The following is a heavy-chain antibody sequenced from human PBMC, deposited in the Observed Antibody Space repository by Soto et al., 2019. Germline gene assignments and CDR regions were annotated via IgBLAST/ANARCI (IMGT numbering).Heavy chain of an antibody. CDR3: ARPVNYYYYYMDV. V-gene: IGHV4-59*08. CDR1: GGSISSYY. CDR2: INYSGST. J-gene: IGHJ6*03. Sequence: SETLSLTCTVSGGSISSYYWSWIRQPPGKGLEWIGYINYSGSTCYSPSLKSRVTISVDTSKNQFSLKLSSVTAADTAVYYCARPVNYYYYYMDVWGKGTMVTVSS.